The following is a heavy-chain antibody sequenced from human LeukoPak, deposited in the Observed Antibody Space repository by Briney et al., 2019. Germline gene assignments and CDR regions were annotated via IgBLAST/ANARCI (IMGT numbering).Heavy chain of an antibody. D-gene: IGHD4-23*01. CDR3: ARSGPDYGGNSPGKLFFDY. V-gene: IGHV1-46*01. Sequence: ASVKVSCKASGYTFTSYYMHWVRQAPGQGLEWMGIINPSGGSTSYAQKFQGRVTMTRDTSTSTVYMELSSLRSEDTAVYYCARSGPDYGGNSPGKLFFDYWGQGTLVTVSS. J-gene: IGHJ4*02. CDR2: INPSGGST. CDR1: GYTFTSYY.